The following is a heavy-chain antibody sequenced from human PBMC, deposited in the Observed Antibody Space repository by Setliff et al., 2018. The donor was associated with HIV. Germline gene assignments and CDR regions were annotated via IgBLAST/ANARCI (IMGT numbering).Heavy chain of an antibody. CDR1: GGSILSGGYY. D-gene: IGHD3-22*01. V-gene: IGHV4-31*03. J-gene: IGHJ4*02. Sequence: SETLSLTCSVSGGSILSGGYYWSWIRQHPGRGLEWIGYIYYSGTTTYNPSLKSRATIPLDSSMNQFSLKVSSVTAADTAVYYCARDPSIGYYYDSSGSYFDYWGQGTLVTVSS. CDR3: ARDPSIGYYYDSSGSYFDY. CDR2: IYYSGTT.